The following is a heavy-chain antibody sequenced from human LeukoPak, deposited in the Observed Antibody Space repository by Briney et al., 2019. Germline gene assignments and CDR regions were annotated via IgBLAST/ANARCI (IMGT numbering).Heavy chain of an antibody. D-gene: IGHD6-19*01. CDR2: IYYSGST. J-gene: IGHJ4*02. CDR1: GGSISGYY. V-gene: IGHV4-59*01. CDR3: ARGEAVAGLDY. Sequence: SETLSLTCTVSGGSISGYYWSWVRQPPGKGLEWIGYIYYSGSTNYNPSLKSRVTISVDTSKNQFSLKLSSVTAADTAVYYCARGEAVAGLDYWGQGTLVTVSS.